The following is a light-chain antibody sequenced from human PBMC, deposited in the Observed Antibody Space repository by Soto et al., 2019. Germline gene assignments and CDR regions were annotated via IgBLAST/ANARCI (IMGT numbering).Light chain of an antibody. CDR1: SRDVGGYNY. CDR2: EVS. V-gene: IGLV2-8*01. CDR3: SSYAGSNNVV. J-gene: IGLJ2*01. Sequence: QSALTQPPSASGSPGQSVTISCTGTSRDVGGYNYVSWYQQHPGKAPKLMIYEVSKRPSGVPDRFSGAKSGNTASLTVSGLQAEDEADYYCSSYAGSNNVVFGGGTTLTVL.